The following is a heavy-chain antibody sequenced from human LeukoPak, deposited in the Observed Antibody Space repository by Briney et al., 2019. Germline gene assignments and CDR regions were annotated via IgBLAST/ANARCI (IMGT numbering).Heavy chain of an antibody. CDR1: GFTFGDYA. CDR2: IRSKSYGETT. Sequence: GGSLRLSCTGSGFTFGDYAMSWFRQAPGKGLEWVGLIRSKSYGETTEHAASVKGRFTISRDDTKSIAFLQMNSLKAEDTAVYYCEASSKWPGNLACWGQGTLVTVSS. J-gene: IGHJ4*02. V-gene: IGHV3-49*03. D-gene: IGHD6-19*01. CDR3: EASSKWPGNLAC.